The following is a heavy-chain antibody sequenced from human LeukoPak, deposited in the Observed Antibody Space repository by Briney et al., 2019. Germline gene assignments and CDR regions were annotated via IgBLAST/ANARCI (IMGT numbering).Heavy chain of an antibody. Sequence: SETLSLTCTVSGYSISSGYYWGWIRQPPGKGLEWIGSIYHSGSTNYNPSLKSRVTISVDTSKNQFSLELSSGTAADTAVYYCARSTRIAARRWFDPWGQGTLVTVSS. D-gene: IGHD6-6*01. J-gene: IGHJ5*02. CDR3: ARSTRIAARRWFDP. CDR2: IYHSGST. V-gene: IGHV4-38-2*02. CDR1: GYSISSGYY.